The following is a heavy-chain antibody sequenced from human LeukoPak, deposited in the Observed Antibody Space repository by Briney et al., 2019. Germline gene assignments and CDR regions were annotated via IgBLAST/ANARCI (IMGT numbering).Heavy chain of an antibody. J-gene: IGHJ4*02. CDR2: INPNSGDT. V-gene: IGHV1-2*02. CDR3: ARDRGPSYDSGIYFQYYFHY. Sequence: ASVKVSCKASGYXFTGYYVHWMRQAPGQGLEWMGWINPNSGDTEYGQKFQGRVTMTRDTSIATAYMEMTGLAPDDTAVYYCARDRGPSYDSGIYFQYYFHYWGQGTLVTVSS. D-gene: IGHD3-10*01. CDR1: GYXFTGYY.